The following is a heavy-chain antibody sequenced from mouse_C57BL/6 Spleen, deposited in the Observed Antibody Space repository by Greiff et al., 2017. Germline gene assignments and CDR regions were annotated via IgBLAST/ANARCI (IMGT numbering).Heavy chain of an antibody. V-gene: IGHV5-6*01. Sequence: EVKLVESGGDLVKPGGSLKLSCAASGFTFSSYGMSWVRQTPDKRLEWVATISSGGSYTYYPDSVKGRFTISRDNAKNTLYRQMSSLKSEDTAMYYCARGGIPDYWGQGTTLTVSS. CDR1: GFTFSSYG. CDR3: ARGGIPDY. J-gene: IGHJ2*01. CDR2: ISSGGSYT.